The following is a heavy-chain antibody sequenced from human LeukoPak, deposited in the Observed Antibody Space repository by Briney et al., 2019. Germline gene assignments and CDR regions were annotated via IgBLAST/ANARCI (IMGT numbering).Heavy chain of an antibody. Sequence: GGSLRPSCAASGFTFTNYWMSWVRQAPGKGLELVANIKQDRSEKYYGDSVKGRFTISRDNAKNSLYLKMNSLRAEDTAVYYCARLREIPVFGVVTKSTSYFDYWGQGTLVTVSS. J-gene: IGHJ4*02. CDR1: GFTFTNYW. CDR3: ARLREIPVFGVVTKSTSYFDY. V-gene: IGHV3-7*01. D-gene: IGHD3-3*01. CDR2: IKQDRSEK.